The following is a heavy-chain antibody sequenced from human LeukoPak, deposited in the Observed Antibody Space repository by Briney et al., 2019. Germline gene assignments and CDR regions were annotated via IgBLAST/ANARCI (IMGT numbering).Heavy chain of an antibody. CDR2: ISSNGGST. V-gene: IGHV3-64D*06. CDR1: GFTFSSYA. D-gene: IGHD5-18*01. CDR3: VKGGRGYGYGPPMGY. Sequence: GGSLRLSCSASGFTFSSYAMHWVRQAPGKGLEYVSAISSNGGSTYYADSVKGRFTISRDNSKNTLYLQMSSLRAEDTAVYYCVKGGRGYGYGPPMGYWGQGTLVTVSS. J-gene: IGHJ4*02.